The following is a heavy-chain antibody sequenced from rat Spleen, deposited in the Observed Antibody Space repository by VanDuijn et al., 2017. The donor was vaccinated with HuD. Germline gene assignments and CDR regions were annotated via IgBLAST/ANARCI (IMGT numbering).Heavy chain of an antibody. CDR2: ITNTGGNI. V-gene: IGHV5-31*01. D-gene: IGHD1-1*01. CDR3: ARENYYSADY. Sequence: EVQLVESGGGLVQPGRSLKLSCVASGFTFNNYWMTWIRQAPGKGLEWVASITNTGGNIYYPDSVTGRFTISRDNAHNTLYLQLNSLRSEDTATYYCARENYYSADYWGQGVMVTVSS. CDR1: GFTFNNYW. J-gene: IGHJ2*01.